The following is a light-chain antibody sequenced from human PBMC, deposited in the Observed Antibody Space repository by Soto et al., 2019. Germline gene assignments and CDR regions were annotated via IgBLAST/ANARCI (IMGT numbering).Light chain of an antibody. V-gene: IGLV7-43*01. CDR3: LVWYGGVWV. CDR2: STS. CDR1: TGAVTSGYY. Sequence: QTVVTQEPSLTVSPGGTVTLTCASSTGAVTSGYYPNWFQQKPGQPPRALIYSTSNKHFWTPARFSGSLLGGKAALTLSGVQPEDEADYYCLVWYGGVWVFGGGTKLTVL. J-gene: IGLJ3*02.